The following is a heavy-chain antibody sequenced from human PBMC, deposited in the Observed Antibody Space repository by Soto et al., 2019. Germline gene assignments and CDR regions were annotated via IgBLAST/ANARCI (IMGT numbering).Heavy chain of an antibody. Sequence: GGSLRLSCAASGFTFSSYAMHWVRQAPGKGLEWVAVISYDGSNKYYADSVKGRFTISRDNSKNTLYLQMNSLRAEDTAVYYCARDAWSSGWFDYWGQGTLVTVSS. CDR2: ISYDGSNK. V-gene: IGHV3-30-3*01. D-gene: IGHD6-19*01. CDR3: ARDAWSSGWFDY. CDR1: GFTFSSYA. J-gene: IGHJ4*02.